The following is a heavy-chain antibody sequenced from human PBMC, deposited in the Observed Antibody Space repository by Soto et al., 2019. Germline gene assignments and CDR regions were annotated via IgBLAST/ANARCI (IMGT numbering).Heavy chain of an antibody. CDR3: ARRYSSSFAY. J-gene: IGHJ4*02. CDR2: IYYSGST. CDR1: GGSISSYY. Sequence: SETLSLTCTVSGGSISSYYWSWIRQPPGKGLEWIGYIYYSGSTNYNPSLKSRVTISVDTSKNQFSLKLSSVTAADTAVYYCARRYSSSFAYWGKGTLVTVSS. D-gene: IGHD6-13*01. V-gene: IGHV4-59*08.